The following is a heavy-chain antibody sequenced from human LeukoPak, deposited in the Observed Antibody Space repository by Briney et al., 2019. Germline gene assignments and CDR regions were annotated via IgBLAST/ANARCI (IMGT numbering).Heavy chain of an antibody. V-gene: IGHV4-34*01. J-gene: IGHJ4*02. CDR3: SRENGAFSPFGY. Sequence: SETLSLTCAVYGGSFSGYYWSWIRQPPGKGLEWIGEINHSGSTNYNPSLKSRVTISVDTSKNQLSLNLTSVTAADTAVYYRSRENGAFSPFGYWGQGILVTVLS. CDR1: GGSFSGYY. D-gene: IGHD2-8*01. CDR2: INHSGST.